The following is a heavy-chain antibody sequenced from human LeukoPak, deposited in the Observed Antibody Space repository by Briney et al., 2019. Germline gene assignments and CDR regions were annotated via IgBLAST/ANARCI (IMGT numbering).Heavy chain of an antibody. Sequence: GGSLRLSCAASGFTFSSYWMHWVRQAPGKGLVWVSRINTDGSSTSYADSVKGRFTISRDNSKNTLYLQMNSLRAEDTAVYYCARGPTFGGVISYYYYGMDVWGQGTTVTVSS. CDR2: INTDGSST. V-gene: IGHV3-74*01. J-gene: IGHJ6*02. D-gene: IGHD3-16*02. CDR3: ARGPTFGGVISYYYYGMDV. CDR1: GFTFSSYW.